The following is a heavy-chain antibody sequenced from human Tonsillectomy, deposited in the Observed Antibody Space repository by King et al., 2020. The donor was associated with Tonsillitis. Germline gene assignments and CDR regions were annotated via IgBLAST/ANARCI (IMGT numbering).Heavy chain of an antibody. Sequence: VQLVESGGGVVQPGRSLRLSCAASGFTFSSYGMHWVRQAPGKGLEWVAVISYDGSNKYYADSVKGRFTISRDNSKNTLYLQMNSLRAEDTAVYYCARGQYYDILPGTNYNDAFDIWGQGTMVTVSS. CDR2: ISYDGSNK. CDR1: GFTFSSYG. V-gene: IGHV3-33*05. CDR3: ARGQYYDILPGTNYNDAFDI. D-gene: IGHD3-9*01. J-gene: IGHJ3*02.